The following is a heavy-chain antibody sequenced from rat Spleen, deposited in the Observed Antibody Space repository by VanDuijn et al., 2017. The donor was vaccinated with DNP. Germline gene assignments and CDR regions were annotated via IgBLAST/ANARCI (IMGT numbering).Heavy chain of an antibody. CDR3: ARAGSRYAMDV. Sequence: EVQLVESGGGLVQPGRSLKFPCAASGFTFSDYNMAWVRQAPKKGLEWVATISYEGSSTYYRESVKGRFTISRDHAKSTLYLQMDSLRSEDTATYYCARAGSRYAMDVWGQGTSVTVSS. CDR1: GFTFSDYN. V-gene: IGHV5-7*01. CDR2: ISYEGSST. D-gene: IGHD1-4*01. J-gene: IGHJ4*01.